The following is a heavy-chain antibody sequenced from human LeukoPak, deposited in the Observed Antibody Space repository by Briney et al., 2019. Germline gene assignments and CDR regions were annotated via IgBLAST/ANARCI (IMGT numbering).Heavy chain of an antibody. CDR2: TYYRSKWYN. Sequence: SRTLSLTCVVSGDSVSSKNGAWNWIRQSPSRGPEWLGRTYYRSKWYNDYAESMEGRMTISQDTSKNQYSLHLNSVTPDDTAVYYCARGFGTTGWHTFDYWGQGTLVTVSS. V-gene: IGHV6-1*01. D-gene: IGHD6-19*01. CDR1: GDSVSSKNGA. CDR3: ARGFGTTGWHTFDY. J-gene: IGHJ4*02.